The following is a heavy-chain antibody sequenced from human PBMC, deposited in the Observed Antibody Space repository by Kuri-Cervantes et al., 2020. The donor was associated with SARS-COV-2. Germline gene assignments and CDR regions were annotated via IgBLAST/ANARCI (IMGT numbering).Heavy chain of an antibody. CDR3: AKQRGRGSLDSGAFDI. V-gene: IGHV3-30*18. J-gene: IGHJ3*02. CDR2: ISYDGSDK. CDR1: GFTLNYSG. D-gene: IGHD3-16*01. Sequence: GESLKISCAASGFTLNYSGMNWVRQAPGKGLEWVAVISYDGSDKYYGDSVKGRFTVSRDNSKNTLHLQMNSLRPEDTAVYYCAKQRGRGSLDSGAFDIWGEGTMVTVSS.